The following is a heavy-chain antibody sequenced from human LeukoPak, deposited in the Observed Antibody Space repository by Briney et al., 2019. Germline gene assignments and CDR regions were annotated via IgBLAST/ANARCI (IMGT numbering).Heavy chain of an antibody. CDR2: IIPIVHIA. J-gene: IGHJ4*02. D-gene: IGHD3-10*01. CDR1: GGTFSSYA. V-gene: IGHV1-69*04. CDR3: AREFGDPNYFDY. Sequence: GASVKVSCKASGGTFSSYAVNWVRQAPGQGLEWMGRIIPIVHIANYAQKFQGRVTITADKSTTTAYMELSSLRSEDTAMYYCAREFGDPNYFDYWGQGTLVTVSS.